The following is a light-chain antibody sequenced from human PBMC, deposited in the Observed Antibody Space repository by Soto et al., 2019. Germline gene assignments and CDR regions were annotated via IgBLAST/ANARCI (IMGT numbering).Light chain of an antibody. CDR3: QQRNSWPPIT. CDR1: QGIGDT. V-gene: IGKV3-11*01. CDR2: DTS. Sequence: EVVMTQSPATLSVSPGEGATLSCRASQGIGDTLAWYQHRPGQTPRLLIYDTSTRATGVPARFSGSGSGTDFTLTISSLEPEDFALYYCQQRNSWPPITFGQGTRLEIK. J-gene: IGKJ5*01.